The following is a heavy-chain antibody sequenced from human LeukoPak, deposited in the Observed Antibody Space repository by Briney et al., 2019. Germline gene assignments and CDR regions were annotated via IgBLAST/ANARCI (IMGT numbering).Heavy chain of an antibody. CDR3: AKGDGIAARLPRDAFDI. J-gene: IGHJ3*02. D-gene: IGHD6-6*01. V-gene: IGHV3-21*01. CDR2: ISSSSSYI. Sequence: NSGGSLRLSCAASGFTFSSYSMNWVRQAPGKGLEWVSSISSSSSYIYYADSVKGRFTISRDNSKNTLYLQMNSLRAEDTAVYYCAKGDGIAARLPRDAFDIWGQGTMVTVSS. CDR1: GFTFSSYS.